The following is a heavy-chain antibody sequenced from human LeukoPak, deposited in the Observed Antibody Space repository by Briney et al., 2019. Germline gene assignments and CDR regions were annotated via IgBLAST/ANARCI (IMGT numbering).Heavy chain of an antibody. J-gene: IGHJ4*02. CDR1: GYSFTSYW. Sequence: GESLKISCKGSGYSFTSYWIGWVRQMPGKGLEWMGIIYPGDSDTRYSPSSQGQVTISADKSISTAYLQWSSLKASDTAMYYCARTPSDYYDSSGYYSPTFDYWGQGTLVTVSS. CDR3: ARTPSDYYDSSGYYSPTFDY. D-gene: IGHD3-22*01. V-gene: IGHV5-51*01. CDR2: IYPGDSDT.